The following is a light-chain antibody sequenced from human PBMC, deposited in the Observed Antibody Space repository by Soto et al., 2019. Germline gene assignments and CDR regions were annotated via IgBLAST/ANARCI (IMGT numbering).Light chain of an antibody. J-gene: IGLJ2*01. CDR3: SSYTSSSTLEVV. CDR2: EVS. Sequence: QSALTQPAPVSGSPGQSITLSCTGNSSDGGGYNYVSWYQQHPGKAPKLMTYEVSNPPSGVSNRFSGSKSGNTASLTISGLQAEDEADYYCSSYTSSSTLEVVFGGGTKLTVL. V-gene: IGLV2-14*01. CDR1: SSDGGGYNY.